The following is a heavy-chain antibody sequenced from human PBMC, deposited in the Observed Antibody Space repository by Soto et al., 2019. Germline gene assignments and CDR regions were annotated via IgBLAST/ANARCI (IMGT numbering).Heavy chain of an antibody. CDR2: ISGSGGST. CDR1: GFTFSSYA. V-gene: IGHV3-23*01. Sequence: GGSLRLSCAASGFTFSSYAMSWVRQAPGKGLEWVSAISGSGGSTYYADSVKGRFTISRGNSMNTLYLQMNSLRAEDTAVYYCAKDRGCSSTSCYKNNWFDPWGQGTLVTVSS. D-gene: IGHD2-2*02. J-gene: IGHJ5*02. CDR3: AKDRGCSSTSCYKNNWFDP.